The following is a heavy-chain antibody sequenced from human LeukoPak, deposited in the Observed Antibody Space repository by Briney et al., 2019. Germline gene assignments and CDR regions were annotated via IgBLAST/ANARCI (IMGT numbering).Heavy chain of an antibody. D-gene: IGHD3-16*01. CDR1: GFTFGSYA. CDR2: ISGSGGST. V-gene: IGHV3-23*01. Sequence: GGSLRLSCAASGFTFGSYAMSWVRQAPGKGLEWVSAISGSGGSTYYADSVKGRFTISRDNSKNTLYLQMNSLRAEDTAVYYCAKALGDYYYYYYMDVWGKGTTVTVSS. J-gene: IGHJ6*03. CDR3: AKALGDYYYYYYMDV.